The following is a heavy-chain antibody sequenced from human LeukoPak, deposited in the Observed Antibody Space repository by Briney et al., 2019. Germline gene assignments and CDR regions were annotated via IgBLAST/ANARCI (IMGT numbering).Heavy chain of an antibody. V-gene: IGHV1-46*01. D-gene: IGHD3-16*02. J-gene: IGHJ5*02. CDR3: ARDNSDGPDRYWWFDP. CDR1: GFSFTSYY. Sequence: GASVKVSCKASGFSFTSYYIHWVRQAPGQGLEWMGIINPRGDTTSFAQKFQGRVTLTRDTSTSTVYMELNSLRSEDTAVYYCARDNSDGPDRYWWFDPWGQGTLVTVSS. CDR2: INPRGDTT.